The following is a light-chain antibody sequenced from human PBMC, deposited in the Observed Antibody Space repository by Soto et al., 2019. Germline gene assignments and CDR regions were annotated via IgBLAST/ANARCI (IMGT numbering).Light chain of an antibody. Sequence: QSALTQPASVSGSPGQSITISCAASSSDIGDFRYVSWHQHHPGTAPELIIYEVTTRPSGVSNRFSGSKSGNTASLTISGLQAEDEAEYFCSSYTTSSTWVFGGGTKLTVL. CDR3: SSYTTSSTWV. V-gene: IGLV2-14*01. CDR2: EVT. CDR1: SSDIGDFRY. J-gene: IGLJ3*02.